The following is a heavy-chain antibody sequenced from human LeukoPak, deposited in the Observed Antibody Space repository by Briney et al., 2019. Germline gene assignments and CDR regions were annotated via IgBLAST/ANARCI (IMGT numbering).Heavy chain of an antibody. CDR2: IYYSGST. V-gene: IGHV4-31*03. D-gene: IGHD2-15*01. Sequence: PSQTLSLTCTVSGGSISSGGYYWSWIRQDPGKGLEWIGYIYYSGSTYYNPSLKSRVTISVDTSKNQFSLKLSSVTAADTAVYYCASLPMDARTPDDYWGQGTLVTVSS. J-gene: IGHJ4*02. CDR1: GGSISSGGYY. CDR3: ASLPMDARTPDDY.